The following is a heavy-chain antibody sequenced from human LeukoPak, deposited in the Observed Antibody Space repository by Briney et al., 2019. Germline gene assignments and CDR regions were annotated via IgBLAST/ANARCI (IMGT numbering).Heavy chain of an antibody. J-gene: IGHJ4*02. CDR2: IKSQTDGGTT. V-gene: IGHV3-15*01. D-gene: IGHD6-13*01. CDR1: GFTFSNSW. Sequence: GGSLRLSCAASGFTFSNSWMSWVRQAPGKGLEWVGRIKSQTDGGTTDYDAHVKGRFTISRDDSKNTLYLQMNSLKTEDTAVYYCTTAGYSRYAGGQGTLVTVSS. CDR3: TTAGYSRYA.